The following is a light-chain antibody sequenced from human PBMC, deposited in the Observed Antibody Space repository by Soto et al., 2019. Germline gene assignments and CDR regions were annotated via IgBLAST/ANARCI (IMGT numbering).Light chain of an antibody. CDR2: DVS. V-gene: IGKV3-11*01. CDR3: QQCVSWPQCT. J-gene: IGKJ3*01. Sequence: EIVLTQSPATLSLSPGERASLSCRASQSVGSSLAWYQHKPGQAPRLLIYDVSNRATGIPARFSGSGSGTDFTLTISSLEPEYFSFYYCQQCVSWPQCTFGPGTRLDI. CDR1: QSVGSS.